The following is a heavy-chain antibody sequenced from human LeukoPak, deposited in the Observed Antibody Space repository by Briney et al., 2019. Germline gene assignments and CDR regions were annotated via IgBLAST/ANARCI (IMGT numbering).Heavy chain of an antibody. J-gene: IGHJ4*02. V-gene: IGHV3-48*01. CDR2: ISSSSSTI. D-gene: IGHD4-23*01. CDR3: ARDGMTTVGGFDY. CDR1: GFTFSSFS. Sequence: GGSLRLSCAASGFTFSSFSFNWVRQAPGKGLEWVSYISSSSSTIYYADSVKGRFTISRDNANNSLYLQMNSLRAEDTAVYYCARDGMTTVGGFDYWGQGTLVTVSS.